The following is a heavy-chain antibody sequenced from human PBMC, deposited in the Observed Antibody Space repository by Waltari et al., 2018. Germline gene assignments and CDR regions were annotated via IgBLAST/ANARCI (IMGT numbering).Heavy chain of an antibody. CDR2: IRGSGGST. V-gene: IGHV3-23*01. Sequence: EVQLLESGGGLVQPGGSLRLSCAASGFTFSSYAMSWVRQAPGKGLEWVSAIRGSGGSTYYADSVKGRFTISRDNSKNTLYLQMNSLRAEDTAVYYCAGAEVDYDFWSGYLDYWGQGTLVTVSS. J-gene: IGHJ4*02. CDR3: AGAEVDYDFWSGYLDY. D-gene: IGHD3-3*01. CDR1: GFTFSSYA.